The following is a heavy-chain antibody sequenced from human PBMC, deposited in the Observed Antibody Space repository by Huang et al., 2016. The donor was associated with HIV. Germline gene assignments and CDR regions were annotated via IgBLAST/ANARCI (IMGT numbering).Heavy chain of an antibody. CDR2: IKSDGSSA. CDR3: VRDPRIQSWLNYFDY. V-gene: IGHV3-74*01. J-gene: IGHJ4*02. CDR1: GFTFSSYW. D-gene: IGHD3-22*01. Sequence: EVQLVESGGGLVQPGGSLRLSCAASGFTFSSYWMHWVRQAPGKGLGWVSRIKSDGSSAGYADSVKGRFTISRDNAKNTLYLQMNSLRAEDTAVYYCVRDPRIQSWLNYFDYWGQGTLVSVFS.